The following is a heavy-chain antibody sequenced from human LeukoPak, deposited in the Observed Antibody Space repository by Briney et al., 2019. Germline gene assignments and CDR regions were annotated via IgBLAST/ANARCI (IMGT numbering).Heavy chain of an antibody. CDR2: INWNSESI. CDR1: GFTFDDYA. V-gene: IGHV3-9*01. Sequence: PGGSLRLSCVASGFTFDDYAMHWVRQVPGKGLEWVSGINWNSESIDYVDSVKGRFTISRDNAKNSLYLQMNSLRAEDTALYYCAKGGAPYYYFAMDDWGQGTTVTVSCDYVVLNPMHYFDYWGQGTQVTVSS. D-gene: IGHD2-21*01. J-gene: IGHJ4*02. CDR3: AKGGAPYYYFAMDDWGQGTTVTVSCDYVVLNPMHYFDY.